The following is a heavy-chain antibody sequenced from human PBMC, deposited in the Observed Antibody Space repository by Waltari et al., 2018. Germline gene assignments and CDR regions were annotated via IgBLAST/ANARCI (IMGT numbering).Heavy chain of an antibody. V-gene: IGHV3-30*18. CDR2: LWFEGGDE. D-gene: IGHD3-16*01. CDR3: AKDAFGNTYMDH. CDR1: GFRLRDSG. Sequence: QLQLVESGGGVVQPGKSLRLSCAASGFRLRDSGMHWVRQAPGRGLEWVALLWFEGGDEYYADSVRGRFTISRDNSKNILYLHMDSLRVDDTAVYYCAKDAFGNTYMDHWGQGTLVTVSS. J-gene: IGHJ4*02.